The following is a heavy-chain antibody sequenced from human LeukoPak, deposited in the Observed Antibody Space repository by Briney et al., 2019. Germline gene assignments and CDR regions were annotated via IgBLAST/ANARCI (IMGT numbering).Heavy chain of an antibody. CDR3: VRDYYGSGTYQGNYYYGMDV. D-gene: IGHD3-10*01. J-gene: IGHJ6*02. V-gene: IGHV3-23*01. CDR1: GFTFRQYA. CDR2: ISGSGDDT. Sequence: SGGSLRLSCAASGFTFRQYAMSWVRQAPGKGLEWVSGISGSGDDTYYTDSVKGRFTISRDNSNNTMYLQMNNLRSEDTAVYFCVRDYYGSGTYQGNYYYGMDVWGHGTTATVSS.